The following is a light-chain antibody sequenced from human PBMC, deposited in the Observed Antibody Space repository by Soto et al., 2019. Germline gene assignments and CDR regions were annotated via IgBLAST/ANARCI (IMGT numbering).Light chain of an antibody. CDR1: QTISIY. V-gene: IGKV1-39*01. CDR2: GST. CDR3: QESDSFTHT. Sequence: DIRMTQSPSSLSASVGDRVTITCRASQTISIYLNWYQVKPGKAPNLLIYGSTRLQTGVPSRFTGSGSGTEFSLTIPSPQPEALAPYFCQESDSFTHTFGQGIKVDIK. J-gene: IGKJ2*01.